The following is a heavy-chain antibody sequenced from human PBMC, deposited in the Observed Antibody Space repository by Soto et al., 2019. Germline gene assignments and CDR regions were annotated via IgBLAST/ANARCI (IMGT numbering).Heavy chain of an antibody. J-gene: IGHJ4*02. CDR1: GGTISTYQ. V-gene: IGHV4-59*01. CDR2: ISHTGST. D-gene: IGHD4-17*01. Sequence: QVQLQESGPGLVKPSETLSLTCTISGGTISTYQWSWIRQPPGKGLEWIGFISHTGSTNYNPSLKSRVTMSLGTPKNHFSLRLTSVTAADTAVYFCARDADTTMTRGAFDSWGRGPLVTVSS. CDR3: ARDADTTMTRGAFDS.